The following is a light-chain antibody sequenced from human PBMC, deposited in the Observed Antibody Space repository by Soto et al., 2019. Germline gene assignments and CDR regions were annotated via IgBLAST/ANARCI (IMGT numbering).Light chain of an antibody. CDR2: SYT. Sequence: SVPTQPPSTSETPGRRGTSACSGKSSNIGSESVNGYEQLTRTGPKLLIYSYTQRHSGVPDRFSGSKSGTSASLAISGLQSEDEADYICAAWDDSLNGYVFGLGTKVTVL. J-gene: IGLJ1*01. V-gene: IGLV1-44*01. CDR1: SSNIGSES. CDR3: AAWDDSLNGYV.